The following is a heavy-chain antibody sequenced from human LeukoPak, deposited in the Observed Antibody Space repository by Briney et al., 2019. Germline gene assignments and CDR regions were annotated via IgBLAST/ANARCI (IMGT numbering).Heavy chain of an antibody. V-gene: IGHV4-39*01. CDR1: GGSISSSSYY. CDR3: ARQCEYSGSYPAFDY. J-gene: IGHJ4*02. CDR2: IYFSGST. Sequence: KPSETLSLTCTVSGGSISSSSYYWGWIRQPPGKGLEWIGSIYFSGSTYYNPSLKSRVTISVDTSKNQFSLKLSSVTAADTAVYYCARQCEYSGSYPAFDYWGQGTLVTVSS. D-gene: IGHD1-26*01.